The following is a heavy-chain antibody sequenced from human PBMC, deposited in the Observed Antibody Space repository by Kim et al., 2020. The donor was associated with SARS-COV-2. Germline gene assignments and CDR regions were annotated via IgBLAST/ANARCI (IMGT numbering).Heavy chain of an antibody. V-gene: IGHV5-10-1*01. D-gene: IGHD6-19*01. Sequence: CRPSFQGHVTISADKSSSTAYLQWSSLKASDTAMYYCARLRKVIAVAGDPWGQGTLVTVSS. J-gene: IGHJ5*02. CDR3: ARLRKVIAVAGDP.